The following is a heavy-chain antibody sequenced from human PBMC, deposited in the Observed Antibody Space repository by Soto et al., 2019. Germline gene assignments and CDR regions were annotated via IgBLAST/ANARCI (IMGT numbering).Heavy chain of an antibody. V-gene: IGHV1-69*13. D-gene: IGHD1-26*01. CDR1: GGTFSSYA. J-gene: IGHJ4*02. CDR2: IIPIFGTA. CDR3: ARGPGIWSGSYVFDY. Sequence: SVKVSCKASGGTFSSYAISWVRQAPGQGLEWMGGIIPIFGTANYAQKFQGRVTITADESTSTAYMELSSLRSEDTAVYYCARGPGIWSGSYVFDYWGQGTLVTVSS.